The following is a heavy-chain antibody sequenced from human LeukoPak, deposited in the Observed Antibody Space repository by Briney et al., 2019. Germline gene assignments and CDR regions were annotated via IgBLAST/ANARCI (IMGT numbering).Heavy chain of an antibody. J-gene: IGHJ4*02. CDR2: ISSSGSTR. Sequence: TGGSLRLSCAASGFTFSNYEMNWVRQAPGKGLEWISYISSSGSTRYYADSVKGRFTNSRDNARNSLYLQMNSLRVEDTAVYYCARAEMATVTFDYWGQGTLVTVSS. V-gene: IGHV3-48*03. CDR1: GFTFSNYE. D-gene: IGHD5-24*01. CDR3: ARAEMATVTFDY.